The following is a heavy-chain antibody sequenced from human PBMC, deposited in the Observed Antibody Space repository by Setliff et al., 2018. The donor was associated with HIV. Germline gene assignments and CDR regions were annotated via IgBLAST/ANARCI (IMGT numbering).Heavy chain of an antibody. CDR3: ARGGAYFERLFPPSYYMDL. CDR1: GGTFSDHS. J-gene: IGHJ6*03. V-gene: IGHV1-69*10. CDR2: FIPSLHIT. Sequence: SVKVSCKASGGTFSDHSLNWVRQAPGQGLEWVGGFIPSLHITRYAEKNERARVTISADTSTGTIYLDLRGLRIEDTAVYYCARGGAYFERLFPPSYYMDLWGIGTSVTVSS. D-gene: IGHD3-9*01.